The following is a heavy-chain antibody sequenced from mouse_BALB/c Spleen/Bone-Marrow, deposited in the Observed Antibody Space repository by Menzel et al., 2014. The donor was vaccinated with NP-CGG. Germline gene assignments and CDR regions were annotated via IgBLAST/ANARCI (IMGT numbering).Heavy chain of an antibody. J-gene: IGHJ4*01. Sequence: VQLQQPGAEPVKPGASVKLSCTASGFNIKDTYMHWVKQRPEQGLEWTGRIDPANGNTKYDPKFQGKATITADTSSNTAYLQLSSLTSEDTAVYYCARWEYYAMDYWGQGTSVTVSS. V-gene: IGHV14-3*02. D-gene: IGHD4-1*01. CDR1: GFNIKDTY. CDR3: ARWEYYAMDY. CDR2: IDPANGNT.